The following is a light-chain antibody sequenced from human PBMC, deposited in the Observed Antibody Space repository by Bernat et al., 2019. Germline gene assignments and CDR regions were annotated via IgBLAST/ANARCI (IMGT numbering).Light chain of an antibody. V-gene: IGLV10-54*01. Sequence: QAGLTQPPSVSKGLRQTATLTCTGNSDNVGNQGAAWLQQHQGHPPKLLFYRNNNRPSGISERLSASRSGNTASLTITGLQPEDEADYYCSGWDSSLNGWVFGGGTKLTVL. CDR1: SDNVGNQG. CDR3: SGWDSSLNGWV. J-gene: IGLJ3*02. CDR2: RNN.